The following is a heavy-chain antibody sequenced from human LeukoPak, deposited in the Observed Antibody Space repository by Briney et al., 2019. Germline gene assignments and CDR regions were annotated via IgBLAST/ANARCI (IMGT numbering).Heavy chain of an antibody. V-gene: IGHV4-39*01. CDR3: ARHEVGPPYSSGWYFDY. CDR2: IYYSGST. CDR1: GGSISSSTYY. Sequence: SETLSLTCTVSGGSISSSTYYWGWIRQPPGKGLEWIGSIYYSGSTYYNPSLKSRVTISVDTSKNQFSLKLSSVTAADTAVYYCARHEVGPPYSSGWYFDYWGQGTRDTVSS. J-gene: IGHJ4*02. D-gene: IGHD6-13*01.